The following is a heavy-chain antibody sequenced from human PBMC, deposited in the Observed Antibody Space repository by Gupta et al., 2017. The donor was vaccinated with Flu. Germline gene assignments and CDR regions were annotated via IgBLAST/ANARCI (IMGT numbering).Heavy chain of an antibody. J-gene: IGHJ5*02. Sequence: QVHLQESGPGLVKPSETLSLTCTFSGVPIGSNYWSWIRQPAGKGLEWVGRIYTHETTNYNPSLKSRVTMSVDTSKNQFSLKLTSVTAADTAVYYCARADIKMGWFDPWGQGTLVIVSS. D-gene: IGHD2-15*01. CDR2: IYTHETT. CDR1: GVPIGSNY. CDR3: ARADIKMGWFDP. V-gene: IGHV4-4*07.